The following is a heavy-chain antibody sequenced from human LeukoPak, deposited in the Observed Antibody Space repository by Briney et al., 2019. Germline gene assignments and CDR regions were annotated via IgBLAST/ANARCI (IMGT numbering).Heavy chain of an antibody. J-gene: IGHJ4*02. CDR1: GGSISSYY. V-gene: IGHV4-4*07. Sequence: PSETLSLTCTVSGGSISSYYWSWIRQPAGKGLEWIGRIYTSGSTNYNPSLKSRVTMSVDTSKNQLSLKLSSVTAADTAVYYCAREETYYDFWSGYYNWGQGTLVTVSS. CDR3: AREETYYDFWSGYYN. D-gene: IGHD3-3*01. CDR2: IYTSGST.